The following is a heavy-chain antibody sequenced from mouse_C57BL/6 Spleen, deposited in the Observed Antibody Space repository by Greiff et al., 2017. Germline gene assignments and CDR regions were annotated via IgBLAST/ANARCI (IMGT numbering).Heavy chain of an antibody. D-gene: IGHD4-1*01. CDR1: GYTFTSYW. Sequence: QVHVKQPGAELVKPGASVKLSCKASGYTFTSYWMQWVKQRPGQGLEWIGEIDPSDSYTNYNQKFKGKATLTVDTSSSTAYMQLSSLTSEDSAVYYCASTGTGYYFDYWGQGTTLTVSS. CDR3: ASTGTGYYFDY. V-gene: IGHV1-50*01. J-gene: IGHJ2*01. CDR2: IDPSDSYT.